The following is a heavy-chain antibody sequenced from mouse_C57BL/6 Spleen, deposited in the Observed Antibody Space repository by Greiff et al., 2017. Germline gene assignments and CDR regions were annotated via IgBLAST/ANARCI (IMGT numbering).Heavy chain of an antibody. CDR2: ISYDGSN. CDR1: GYSITSGYY. J-gene: IGHJ3*01. CDR3: ARSEGSNYPFAY. Sequence: EVQRVESGPGLVKPSQSLSLTCSVTGYSITSGYYWNWIRQFPGNKLEWMGYISYDGSNNYNPSLKNRISITRDTSKNQFFLKLNSVTTEDTATYYCARSEGSNYPFAYWGQGTLVTVSA. V-gene: IGHV3-6*01. D-gene: IGHD2-5*01.